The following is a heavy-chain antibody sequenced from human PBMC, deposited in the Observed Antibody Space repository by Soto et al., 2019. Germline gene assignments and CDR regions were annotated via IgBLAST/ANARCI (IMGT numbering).Heavy chain of an antibody. J-gene: IGHJ4*02. CDR3: ARVKRYYCSGSSCYPSLFDY. D-gene: IGHD2-15*01. Sequence: QVQLVQSGAEVKKPGASVKVSCKASGYTFTSYGISWVRQAPGQGLEWMGWISAYNGNTNYAQKLQGRVTMTTDTTASTAYMELRSLRSDDTAVYYCARVKRYYCSGSSCYPSLFDYWGQGTLVTVSS. V-gene: IGHV1-18*01. CDR2: ISAYNGNT. CDR1: GYTFTSYG.